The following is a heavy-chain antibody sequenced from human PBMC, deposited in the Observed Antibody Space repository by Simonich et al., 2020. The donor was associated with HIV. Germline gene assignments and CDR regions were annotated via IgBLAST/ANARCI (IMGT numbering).Heavy chain of an antibody. CDR2: INPNSGGT. D-gene: IGHD3-22*01. V-gene: IGHV1-2*02. CDR1: GYTFTSYG. Sequence: QIQLVQSGAEVKKPGASVKVSCKASGYTFTSYGISWVRQAPGQGLEWMGWINPNSGGTNYAQKFQGRVTMTRDTSISTAYMELSRLRSDDTAVYYCAFLGGYDSSGFDAFDIWGQGTMVSVSS. J-gene: IGHJ3*02. CDR3: AFLGGYDSSGFDAFDI.